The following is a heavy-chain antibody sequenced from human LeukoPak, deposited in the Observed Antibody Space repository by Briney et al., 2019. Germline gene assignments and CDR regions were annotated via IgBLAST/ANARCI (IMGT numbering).Heavy chain of an antibody. CDR1: GFIFSNYA. CDR2: VSAAGTNK. D-gene: IGHD6-6*01. Sequence: GGSLRLSCAASGFIFSNYAMHWVRQAPGKGLEWVAVVSAAGTNKYYVDFVKGRFTISRDNSRNTVYLQMNSLRAEDTALYYCVKASSSSPRYNWFDAWGQGTLVTVSS. J-gene: IGHJ5*02. CDR3: VKASSSSPRYNWFDA. V-gene: IGHV3-30*04.